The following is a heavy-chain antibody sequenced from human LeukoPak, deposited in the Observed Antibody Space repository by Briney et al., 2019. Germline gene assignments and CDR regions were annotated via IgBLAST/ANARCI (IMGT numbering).Heavy chain of an antibody. V-gene: IGHV4-34*01. CDR1: GGSFSGYY. Sequence: PSETLSLTCAVYGGSFSGYYWSWIRQPPGKGLEWIGEINHSGSTNYNPSLKSRVTISVDTSKNQFSLKLSSVTAADTAVYYCARLTYGAVVHWGQGTLVTVSS. CDR3: ARLTYGAVVH. J-gene: IGHJ4*02. CDR2: INHSGST. D-gene: IGHD6-19*01.